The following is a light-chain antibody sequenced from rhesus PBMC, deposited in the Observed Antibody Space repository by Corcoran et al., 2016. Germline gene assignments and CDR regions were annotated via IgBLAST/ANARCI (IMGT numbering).Light chain of an antibody. CDR3: QHYYSTPYS. J-gene: IGKJ2*01. V-gene: IGKV1-25*01. CDR2: EAS. CDR1: QGITND. Sequence: DIQMTQSPSSLSASIGDRVTITCRASQGITNDLDWYQQKPGETPKLLIYEASSLQSGIPSRFSGSGSGTDFTLTISSLQSEDCATYYCQHYYSTPYSFGQGTKLEIK.